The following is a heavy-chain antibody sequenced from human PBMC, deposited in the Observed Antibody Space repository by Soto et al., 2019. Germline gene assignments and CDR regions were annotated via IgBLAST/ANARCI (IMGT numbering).Heavy chain of an antibody. J-gene: IGHJ6*02. CDR2: INPGADRT. CDR1: GYTFASYY. CDR3: GREVVVVGGAYYRGRDV. V-gene: IGHV1-46*01. D-gene: IGHD2-15*01. Sequence: QVQLVQSGAEVRKPGASVKVSCKASGYTFASYYIHWLRQAPGQGLEWLGVINPGADRTTYAQSSQGRVIRSRAPPPSKANRDLGSLGSDDPPVYYGGREVVVVGGAYYRGRDVWGQGPTVPLSS.